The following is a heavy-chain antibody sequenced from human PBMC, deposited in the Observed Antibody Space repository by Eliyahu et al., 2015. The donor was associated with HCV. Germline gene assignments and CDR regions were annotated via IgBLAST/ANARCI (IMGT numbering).Heavy chain of an antibody. J-gene: IGHJ5*02. D-gene: IGHD1-26*01. Sequence: QVQLVQSGAEVKKPGSSVKVSCKASGGTFSSYTISWVRQAPGQGLEWMGGIVPLFGRANYAQKFQGRVTITADESTSTSHMEMRSLRFEDTALYFCAIEGGNSGPRWFDPWGPGTRVTVSS. CDR2: IVPLFGRA. CDR1: GGTFSSYT. V-gene: IGHV1-69*01. CDR3: AIEGGNSGPRWFDP.